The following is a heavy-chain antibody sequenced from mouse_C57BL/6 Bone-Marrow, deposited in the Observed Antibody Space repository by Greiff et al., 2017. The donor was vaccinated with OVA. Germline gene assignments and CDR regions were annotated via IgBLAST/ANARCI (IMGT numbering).Heavy chain of an antibody. CDR3: AAGAYDGYYGFAY. J-gene: IGHJ3*01. D-gene: IGHD2-3*01. V-gene: IGHV1-72*01. CDR2: IDPNSGGT. Sequence: QVQLQQPGAELVKPGASVNLPFTSSFYTFTSYLMHWVKQRPGRGLEWIGRIDPNSGGTKYNEKFKSKATLTVDKPSSTAYMQLSSLTSEDSAVYYCAAGAYDGYYGFAYWGQGTLVTVSA. CDR1: FYTFTSYL.